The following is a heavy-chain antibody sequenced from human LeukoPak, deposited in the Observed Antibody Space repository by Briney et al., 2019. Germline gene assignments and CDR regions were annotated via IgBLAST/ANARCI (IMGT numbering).Heavy chain of an antibody. V-gene: IGHV3-7*01. Sequence: PGGSLRLSCVASGFTFSSSWMSWVRQAPGKGLEWVANIKQDGSQEYYVDSVKGRFTISRDSAKNSLYLQMNSLRAEDTAVYYCARGVPYDSWSGPHYSDYWGQGTLVTVSS. D-gene: IGHD3-3*01. J-gene: IGHJ4*02. CDR1: GFTFSSSW. CDR3: ARGVPYDSWSGPHYSDY. CDR2: IKQDGSQE.